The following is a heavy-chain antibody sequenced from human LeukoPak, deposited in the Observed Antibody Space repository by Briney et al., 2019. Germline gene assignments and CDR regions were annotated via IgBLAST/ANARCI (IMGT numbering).Heavy chain of an antibody. Sequence: PGGSLRLSCVASGFTFSSYCMSWVRQAPGKGREWVANIKQDGSEKYYVDSVKGRFTISRDNAKNSLYLQMNSLRAEDTAVYYCARDSGEGYFDYWGQGTLVTVSS. V-gene: IGHV3-7*05. CDR2: IKQDGSEK. D-gene: IGHD6-25*01. CDR1: GFTFSSYC. CDR3: ARDSGEGYFDY. J-gene: IGHJ4*02.